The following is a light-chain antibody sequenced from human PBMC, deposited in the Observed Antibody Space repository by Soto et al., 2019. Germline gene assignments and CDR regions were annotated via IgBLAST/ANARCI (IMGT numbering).Light chain of an antibody. V-gene: IGKV1-5*01. CDR2: DAS. Sequence: DIQMTQSPSTLSASVGDRVTITCRASQNINRRLAWYQQKPGKAPNLLIYDASSLESGVQARFSGGGSGTEFTLTIRSLQPDDFSTFYCKQYNNYPWTFGQGTKVDI. J-gene: IGKJ1*01. CDR1: QNINRR. CDR3: KQYNNYPWT.